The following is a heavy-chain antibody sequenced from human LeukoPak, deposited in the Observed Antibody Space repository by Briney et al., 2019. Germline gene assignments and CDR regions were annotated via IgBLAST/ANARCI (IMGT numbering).Heavy chain of an antibody. Sequence: GGSLRLSCAASGFSFSSYSMNWVRQAPGKGREWVSDITSSGTTIYYGDSVKGRFTISRDNAKNSLYLQMNSLRAEDTAVHYCAKDLSGIYYFDYWGQGTLVTVSS. CDR2: ITSSGTTI. D-gene: IGHD1-26*01. V-gene: IGHV3-48*01. CDR1: GFSFSSYS. CDR3: AKDLSGIYYFDY. J-gene: IGHJ4*02.